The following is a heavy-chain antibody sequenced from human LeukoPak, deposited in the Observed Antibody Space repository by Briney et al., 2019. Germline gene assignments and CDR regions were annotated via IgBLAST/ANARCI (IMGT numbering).Heavy chain of an antibody. Sequence: PSETLSLTCAVYGGSFSGYYWSWIRQPPGKGLEWIGEINHSGSTNYNPSLKSRVTISVDTSKNQSSLKLSSVTAADTAVYYCARGRTGYQLLPTKKDYSYYYMDVWDKGTTVTVSS. J-gene: IGHJ6*03. CDR2: INHSGST. V-gene: IGHV4-34*01. CDR3: ARGRTGYQLLPTKKDYSYYYMDV. D-gene: IGHD2-2*01. CDR1: GGSFSGYY.